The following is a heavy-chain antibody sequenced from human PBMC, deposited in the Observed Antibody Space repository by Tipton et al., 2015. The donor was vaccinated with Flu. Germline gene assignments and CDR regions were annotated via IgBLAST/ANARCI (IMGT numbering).Heavy chain of an antibody. V-gene: IGHV4-38-2*02. CDR1: GDSMRRDYF. Sequence: LRLSCTVSGDSMRRDYFWGWIRQAPGKGLEWIGNIHYSGSTNYNPSLKGRVTISVDTSKNRFSLKLSSVTTADTAVYYCARAGAATFYFDYWGQGTLVTVSS. CDR3: ARAGAATFYFDY. D-gene: IGHD2-15*01. J-gene: IGHJ4*02. CDR2: IHYSGST.